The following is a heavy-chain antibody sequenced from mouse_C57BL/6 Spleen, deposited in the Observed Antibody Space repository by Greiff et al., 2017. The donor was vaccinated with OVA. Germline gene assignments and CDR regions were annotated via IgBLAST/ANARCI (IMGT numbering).Heavy chain of an antibody. CDR3: ARDLGRYFDV. J-gene: IGHJ1*03. CDR1: GYSITSGYY. V-gene: IGHV3-6*01. Sequence: DVKLQESGPGLVKPSQSLSLTCSVTGYSITSGYYWNWIRQFPGNKLEWMGYISYDGSNKYNPSLKNRISITRDTSKNQFFLKLNSVTTEDTATYYCARDLGRYFDVWGTGTTVTVSS. D-gene: IGHD4-1*01. CDR2: ISYDGSN.